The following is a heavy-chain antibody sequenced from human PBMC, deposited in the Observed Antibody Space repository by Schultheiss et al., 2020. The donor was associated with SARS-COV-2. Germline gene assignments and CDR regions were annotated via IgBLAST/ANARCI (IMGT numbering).Heavy chain of an antibody. Sequence: GGSLRLSCAASGFTFSSYAMHWVRQAPGKGLEWVSAISGSGGSTYYADSVKGRFTISRDNSKNTLYLQMNSLRAEDTAVYYCARSLSLGSGYHDYLEYWGQGTLVTVSS. D-gene: IGHD3-3*01. CDR2: ISGSGGST. CDR1: GFTFSSYA. V-gene: IGHV3-23*01. CDR3: ARSLSLGSGYHDYLEY. J-gene: IGHJ4*02.